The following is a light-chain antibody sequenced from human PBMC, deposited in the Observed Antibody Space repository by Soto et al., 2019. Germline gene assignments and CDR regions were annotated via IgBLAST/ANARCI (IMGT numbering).Light chain of an antibody. CDR1: QSVSSNY. CDR2: AAS. V-gene: IGKV3-20*01. Sequence: EIVLTQSPGTLSLSPGEGATLSCRASQSVSSNYLAWYQQKPGQAPRLVIYAASSRATGIPDRLSGSGSGTDFTLTISRLEPEDFAVYYCQQYGNSPITFGQGTRLEIK. CDR3: QQYGNSPIT. J-gene: IGKJ5*01.